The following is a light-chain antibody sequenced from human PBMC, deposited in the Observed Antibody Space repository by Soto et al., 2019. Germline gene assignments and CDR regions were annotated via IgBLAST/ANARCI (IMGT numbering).Light chain of an antibody. V-gene: IGLV1-51*01. CDR1: SSNIGHNY. CDR2: DNN. CDR3: GTWDSSLSAGV. Sequence: QSVLTQPPSVSAAPGQKVTISCSGSSSNIGHNYVSWYQQLPGTAPKLLIYDNNERPSGIPDRFSGSKSGTSATLGITGLQTEDEADYYCGTWDSSLSAGVFGGGTKVTVL. J-gene: IGLJ3*02.